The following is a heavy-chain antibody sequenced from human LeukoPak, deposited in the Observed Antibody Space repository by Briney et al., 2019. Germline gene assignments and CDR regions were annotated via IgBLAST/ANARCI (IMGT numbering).Heavy chain of an antibody. D-gene: IGHD1-26*01. CDR1: GFICSDYA. CDR3: AKDRTAGASYWYFDL. J-gene: IGHJ2*01. Sequence: GGSPRLSCTASGFICSDYAMSWARQAPGKGLEWVAGISSSGSGGNTYYADSVKGRFTISRDTSKNILFLQMNTLRAEDTAIYYCAKDRTAGASYWYFDLWGRGTLVTVSS. CDR2: ISSSGSGGNT. V-gene: IGHV3-23*01.